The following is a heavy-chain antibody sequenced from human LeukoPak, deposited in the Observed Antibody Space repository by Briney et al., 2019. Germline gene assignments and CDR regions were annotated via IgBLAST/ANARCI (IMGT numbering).Heavy chain of an antibody. CDR2: IIPIFGTT. J-gene: IGHJ5*02. Sequence: PSVKLSCTASGGTFSSYAISWVRQAPGQGLEWMGGIIPIFGTTNYAQKFQGRLTITADESTSTAYMELSSLRSEDTAVYYCPRDPIAAAGNHNWFDPWGQGTLVTVSS. V-gene: IGHV1-69*13. D-gene: IGHD6-13*01. CDR3: PRDPIAAAGNHNWFDP. CDR1: GGTFSSYA.